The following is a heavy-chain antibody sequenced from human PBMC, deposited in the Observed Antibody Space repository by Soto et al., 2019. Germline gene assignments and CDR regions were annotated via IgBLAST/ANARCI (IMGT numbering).Heavy chain of an antibody. D-gene: IGHD2-15*01. CDR1: GGSISSGGYY. J-gene: IGHJ4*02. V-gene: IGHV4-31*03. CDR3: AGYCSGGSCYTAQSDY. Sequence: QVQLQESGPGLVKPSQTLSLTCTVSGGSISSGGYYWSWIRQHPGKGLEWIGYIYYSGSTYYNPSLKSRVTISVDTSKNQFSLKLSSVTAADTAVYYCAGYCSGGSCYTAQSDYWGQGTLVTASS. CDR2: IYYSGST.